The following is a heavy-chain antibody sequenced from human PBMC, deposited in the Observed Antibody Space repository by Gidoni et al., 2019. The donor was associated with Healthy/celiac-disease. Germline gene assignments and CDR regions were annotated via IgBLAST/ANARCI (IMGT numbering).Heavy chain of an antibody. V-gene: IGHV3-23*01. D-gene: IGHD3-22*01. Sequence: EVQLLASGGGLVQPGGSLRLSCAASGFTFSSYAMSWVRQAPGKGLEWVSAISGSGGSTYYADSVKGRFTISRDNSKNTLYLQMNSLRAEDTAVYYCAKDAPITMIVVVISYFDYWGQGTLVTVSS. J-gene: IGHJ4*02. CDR1: GFTFSSYA. CDR3: AKDAPITMIVVVISYFDY. CDR2: ISGSGGST.